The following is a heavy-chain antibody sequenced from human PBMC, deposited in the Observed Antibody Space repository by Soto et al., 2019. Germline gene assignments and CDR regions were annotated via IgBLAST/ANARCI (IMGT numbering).Heavy chain of an antibody. J-gene: IGHJ6*03. V-gene: IGHV1-8*01. CDR2: MNPNSGNT. Sequence: QVQLVQSGAEVKKPGASVKVSCKASGYTFTSYDINWVRQATGQGLEWMGWMNPNSGNTGYAQKFQGRVTMTRNTSISTGYMELSSLRSEDTAVYYCARVPRYYFYFYMDVWGKGTTVTVSS. CDR3: ARVPRYYFYFYMDV. CDR1: GYTFTSYD.